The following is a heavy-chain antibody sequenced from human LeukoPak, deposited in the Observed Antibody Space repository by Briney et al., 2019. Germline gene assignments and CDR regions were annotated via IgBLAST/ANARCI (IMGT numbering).Heavy chain of an antibody. Sequence: PSETLSLTCTVSGGSISDYHWSWIRHPPGKGLEYIGYIYNSGRTFYNPSPKSRVTISADTSKKQSSLKPTSVTAADTAVYYCARGAGGYRFDPWGQGTLVTVSS. J-gene: IGHJ5*02. D-gene: IGHD1-1*01. V-gene: IGHV4-59*01. CDR2: IYNSGRT. CDR1: GGSISDYH. CDR3: ARGAGGYRFDP.